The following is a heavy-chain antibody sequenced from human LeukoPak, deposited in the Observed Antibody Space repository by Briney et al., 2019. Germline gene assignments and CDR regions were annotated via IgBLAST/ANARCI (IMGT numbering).Heavy chain of an antibody. J-gene: IGHJ5*02. Sequence: GGSLRLSCAASGFTFDDYAMHWVRQAPGKGLEWVSGISWNSGSIGCADSVKGRFTISRDNAKNSLYLQMNSLRAEDTALYYCAKGPHDGYSYGFGRFDPWGQGTLVTVSS. V-gene: IGHV3-9*01. CDR3: AKGPHDGYSYGFGRFDP. CDR2: ISWNSGSI. CDR1: GFTFDDYA. D-gene: IGHD5-18*01.